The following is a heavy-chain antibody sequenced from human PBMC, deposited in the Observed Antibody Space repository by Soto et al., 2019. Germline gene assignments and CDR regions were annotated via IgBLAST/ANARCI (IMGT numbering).Heavy chain of an antibody. CDR1: GFSFSAHG. V-gene: IGHV3-33*01. J-gene: IGHJ4*02. Sequence: QVQLVESGGGVVRPGTSLRLSCAATGFSFSAHGMHWVRQAPGNGLEWLAVINDGSEEGYADSVRCRFTISRDNARNILYLQMDNLRAAASALYYCARDDLFVDNGLDHWGQGTLVTVSS. D-gene: IGHD1-1*01. CDR3: ARDDLFVDNGLDH. CDR2: INDGSEE.